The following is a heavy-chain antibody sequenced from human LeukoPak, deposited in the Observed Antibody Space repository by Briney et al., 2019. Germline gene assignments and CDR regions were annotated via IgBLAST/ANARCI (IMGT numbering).Heavy chain of an antibody. CDR1: GFTFTTYS. D-gene: IGHD3-10*01. CDR2: ISSGSSAI. Sequence: GGSLRLSCEASGFTFTTYSMTWVRQAPGKGLEWVSIISSGSSAIFSADALKGRFTISRDDAKNLLYLDMNSLRAEDTAVYYCARENGRGVISPYYDLWGQGTLVTVTS. V-gene: IGHV3-21*01. J-gene: IGHJ4*02. CDR3: ARENGRGVISPYYDL.